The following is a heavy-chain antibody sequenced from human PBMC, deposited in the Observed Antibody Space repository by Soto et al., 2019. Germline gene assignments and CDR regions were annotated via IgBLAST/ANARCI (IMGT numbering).Heavy chain of an antibody. Sequence: GGSLRLSCTASGFTFSSYTMHWVRQAPGRGLDWVALISYDGNEKFYADSVKGRFTISRDNSKNTLYLQMSSLTTDDTALFYCTKGTTFYYGTTFDTWGQGTLVTVSS. CDR2: ISYDGNEK. CDR3: TKGTTFYYGTTFDT. J-gene: IGHJ5*02. CDR1: GFTFSSYT. D-gene: IGHD1-7*01. V-gene: IGHV3-30*15.